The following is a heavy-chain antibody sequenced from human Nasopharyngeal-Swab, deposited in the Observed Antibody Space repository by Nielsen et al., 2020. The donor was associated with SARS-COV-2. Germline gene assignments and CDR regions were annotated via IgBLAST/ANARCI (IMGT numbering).Heavy chain of an antibody. D-gene: IGHD3-3*01. CDR2: ISSSSSYI. V-gene: IGHV3-21*01. Sequence: GGSLRLSCAASGFTFSSYSMNWVRQAPGKGLEWVSSISSSSSYIYYADSVKGRFTISRDNAKNSLYLQMNSLRDEDTAVYYCASLRYYDFWSGYYPKDYYYYMDVWGKGTTVTVSS. J-gene: IGHJ6*03. CDR3: ASLRYYDFWSGYYPKDYYYYMDV. CDR1: GFTFSSYS.